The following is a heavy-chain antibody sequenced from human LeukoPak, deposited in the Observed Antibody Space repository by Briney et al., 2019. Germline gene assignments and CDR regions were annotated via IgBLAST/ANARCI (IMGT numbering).Heavy chain of an antibody. CDR1: GGSFSGYY. J-gene: IGHJ6*02. D-gene: IGHD6-13*01. V-gene: IGHV4-34*01. Sequence: PSETPSLTCAVYGGSFSGYYWSWIRQPPGKGLEWIGEINHSGSTNYNPSLKSRVTISVDTSKNQFALKLSSVTAADTAVYYCARGGYSSSWFQLGDYYYSMDVWGQGTTVTVSS. CDR2: INHSGST. CDR3: ARGGYSSSWFQLGDYYYSMDV.